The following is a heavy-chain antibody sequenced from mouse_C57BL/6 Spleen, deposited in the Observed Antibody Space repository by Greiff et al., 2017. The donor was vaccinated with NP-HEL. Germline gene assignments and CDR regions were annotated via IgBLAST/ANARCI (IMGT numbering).Heavy chain of an antibody. J-gene: IGHJ1*03. CDR1: GFTFSSYG. CDR2: ISNGGSYT. CDR3: ARHDTTVVVSYWYFDV. Sequence: DVMLVESGGDLVKPGGSLKLSCAASGFTFSSYGMSWVRQTPDKRLEWVATISNGGSYTYYPDSVKGRFTISRDNAKNTLYLQMSSLKSEDTAMYYCARHDTTVVVSYWYFDVWGTGTTVTVSS. D-gene: IGHD1-1*01. V-gene: IGHV5-6*02.